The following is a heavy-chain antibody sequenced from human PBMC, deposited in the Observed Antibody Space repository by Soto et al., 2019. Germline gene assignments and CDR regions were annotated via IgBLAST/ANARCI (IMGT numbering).Heavy chain of an antibody. V-gene: IGHV5-10-1*03. D-gene: IGHD7-27*01. J-gene: IGHJ6*02. CDR1: GYSFTSYW. CDR2: IDPSDSYT. Sequence: EVQLVQSGAEVKKPGESLRISCKGSGYSFTSYWISWVRQMPGKGLEWMGRIDPSDSYTNYSPSFQGHVTISADKSISTAYLQWSSLKASDTAMYYCARDGSRLHMETGYYYGMDVWGQGTTVTVSS. CDR3: ARDGSRLHMETGYYYGMDV.